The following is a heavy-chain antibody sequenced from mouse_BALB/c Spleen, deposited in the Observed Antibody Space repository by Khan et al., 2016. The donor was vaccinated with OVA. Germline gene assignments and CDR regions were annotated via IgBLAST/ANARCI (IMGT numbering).Heavy chain of an antibody. J-gene: IGHJ2*01. Sequence: VQLVESGAELAKPGASVKMSCKASGYTFTTYWMHWVKQRPGQGLEWIGYINPTSAYTAYNEKFKDKATLSSDKSSSTAYMQLSSLTSEDSAVYYCAKDRIDYWGQGTTLTVSS. CDR1: GYTFTTYW. CDR2: INPTSAYT. V-gene: IGHV1-7*01. CDR3: AKDRIDY.